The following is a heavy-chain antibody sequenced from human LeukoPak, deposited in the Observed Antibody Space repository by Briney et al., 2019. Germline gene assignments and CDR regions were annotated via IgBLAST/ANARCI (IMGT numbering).Heavy chain of an antibody. J-gene: IGHJ6*03. CDR1: GFTFSSYS. Sequence: PGGSLRLSCAASGFTFSSYSMNWVRQAPGKGLEWVSYISSSSSTIYYADSVKGRFTISRDNAKNSLYLQMNSLRAEDTAVYYCAKDGYSSGRYHYNYYNMDVWGKGTTVTISS. CDR2: ISSSSSTI. CDR3: AKDGYSSGRYHYNYYNMDV. V-gene: IGHV3-48*01. D-gene: IGHD5-18*01.